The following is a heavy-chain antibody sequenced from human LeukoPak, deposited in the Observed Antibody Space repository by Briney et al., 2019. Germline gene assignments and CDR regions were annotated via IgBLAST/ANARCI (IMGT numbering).Heavy chain of an antibody. D-gene: IGHD3-22*01. CDR2: IYHSGST. CDR1: GYSISSGYY. Sequence: SETLSLTCTVSGYSISSGYYWGWIRQPPGKGLEWIGSIYHSGSTYYNPSLKSRVTISVDTSKNRFSLKLSSVTAADTAVYYCARVNYYDSSGSEAYEDYWGQGTLVAVSS. CDR3: ARVNYYDSSGSEAYEDY. V-gene: IGHV4-38-2*02. J-gene: IGHJ4*02.